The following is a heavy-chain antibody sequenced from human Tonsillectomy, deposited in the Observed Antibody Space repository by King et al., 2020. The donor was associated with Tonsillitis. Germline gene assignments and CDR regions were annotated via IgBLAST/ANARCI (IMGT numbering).Heavy chain of an antibody. CDR2: IRFDGGEK. V-gene: IGHV3-30*02. CDR3: AKNLVRGSGNYYNRFSYYYMDV. J-gene: IGHJ6*02. D-gene: IGHD3-10*01. Sequence: VQLVESGGGVVQPGGSLRLSCAASGFTFSSYGIHWVRQAPGKGLEWVAFIRFDGGEKYYTDSVKGRFHISRDNSKNTLYLEMNSLRAEDTAMYYCAKNLVRGSGNYYNRFSYYYMDVWGQGTTVTVSS. CDR1: GFTFSSYG.